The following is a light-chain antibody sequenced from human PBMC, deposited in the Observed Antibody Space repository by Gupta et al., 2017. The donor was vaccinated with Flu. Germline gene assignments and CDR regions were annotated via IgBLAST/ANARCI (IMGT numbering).Light chain of an antibody. Sequence: DRVTITCRASQSISTWVAWYQQKPGKVPRLLIFKASTLQNGVPSRFSGSGSGTEFTLTISSLQPDDFATYYCQQYNSYSSLTFGGGTKVEIK. V-gene: IGKV1-5*03. J-gene: IGKJ4*01. CDR1: QSISTW. CDR2: KAS. CDR3: QQYNSYSSLT.